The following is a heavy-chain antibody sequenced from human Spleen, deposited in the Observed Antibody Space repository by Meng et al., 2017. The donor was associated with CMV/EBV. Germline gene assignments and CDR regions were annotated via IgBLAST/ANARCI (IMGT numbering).Heavy chain of an antibody. D-gene: IGHD3-10*01. V-gene: IGHV4-31*03. J-gene: IGHJ3*02. Sequence: LRLSCTVHGGSINTGGYFLSWIRQLPGKGLEWIGDFYYSGSTYYHPSLKSRVTISADTSKNQFSLKLNSVTAADTAVYYCARTPMVRGVIRAFDIWGQGTMVTVSS. CDR2: FYYSGST. CDR1: GGSINTGGYF. CDR3: ARTPMVRGVIRAFDI.